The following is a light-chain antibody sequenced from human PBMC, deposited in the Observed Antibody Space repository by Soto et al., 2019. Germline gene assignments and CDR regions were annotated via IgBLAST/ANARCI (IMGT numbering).Light chain of an antibody. V-gene: IGKV3-20*01. Sequence: VVLTQSPAPLSVSPGDRATLSCRASRHVYINALGWYQQKPGRTPTLLIYGASTRATDLPARFSATWSGTDFSLTISGVEPEDSAVYYGQQYGASPFTFVPGT. CDR1: RHVYINA. CDR2: GAS. J-gene: IGKJ3*01. CDR3: QQYGASPFT.